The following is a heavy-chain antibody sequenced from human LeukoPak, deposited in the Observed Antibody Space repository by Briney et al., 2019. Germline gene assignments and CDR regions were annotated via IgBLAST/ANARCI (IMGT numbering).Heavy chain of an antibody. J-gene: IGHJ4*02. CDR1: GFTFSSFA. Sequence: PGGSLRLSCAASGFTFSSFAVSWVRQAPGKGLEWVSVIHSGGATYYADSVKGRFTISRDNSKNTLYLQMNTLRAEDTAVYYCARGRGYGAYDWNDYWGQGTLVTVSS. D-gene: IGHD5-12*01. CDR2: IHSGGAT. V-gene: IGHV3-53*01. CDR3: ARGRGYGAYDWNDY.